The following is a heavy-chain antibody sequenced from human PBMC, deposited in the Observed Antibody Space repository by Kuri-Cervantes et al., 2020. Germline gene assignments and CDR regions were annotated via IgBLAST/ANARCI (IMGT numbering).Heavy chain of an antibody. Sequence: SETLSLTCTVSGGSISSSGYCWGWIRQPPGKGLEWIGNIYYSGSTYYNPSLKGRITISVDTSKNQFSLKLSSVTAADTAVYYCARLVSYSSSVFFDPWGQGTLVTVSS. D-gene: IGHD6-6*01. CDR2: IYYSGST. V-gene: IGHV4-39*07. CDR3: ARLVSYSSSVFFDP. CDR1: GGSISSSGYC. J-gene: IGHJ5*02.